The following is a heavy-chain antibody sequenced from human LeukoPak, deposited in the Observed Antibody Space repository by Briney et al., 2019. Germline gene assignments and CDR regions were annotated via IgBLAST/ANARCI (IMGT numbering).Heavy chain of an antibody. CDR1: GASISSNSFY. CDR3: ARQMDYDDNSDYNIDH. V-gene: IGHV4-39*01. CDR2: IYYSGST. D-gene: IGHD3-22*01. Sequence: PSETLSLTCSVSGASISSNSFYWGWIRQPPGKGLEWIGSIYYSGSTYYNPSLKSRVTISVDTSKNQFSLKLSSVTAADTAVYYCARQMDYDDNSDYNIDHWGQGTLVTISS. J-gene: IGHJ4*02.